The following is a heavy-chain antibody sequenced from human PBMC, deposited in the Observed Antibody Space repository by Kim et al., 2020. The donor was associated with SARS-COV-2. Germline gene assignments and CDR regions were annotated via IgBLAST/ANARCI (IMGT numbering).Heavy chain of an antibody. CDR2: INHSGST. CDR1: GGSFSGYY. Sequence: SETLSLTCAVYGGSFSGYYWSWIRQPPGKGLEWIGEINHSGSTNYNPSLKSRVTISVDTSKNQFSLKLSSVTAADTAVYYCARAQSMVYGYSYGYDGGEFDYWGQGTLVTVSS. D-gene: IGHD5-18*01. V-gene: IGHV4-34*01. J-gene: IGHJ4*02. CDR3: ARAQSMVYGYSYGYDGGEFDY.